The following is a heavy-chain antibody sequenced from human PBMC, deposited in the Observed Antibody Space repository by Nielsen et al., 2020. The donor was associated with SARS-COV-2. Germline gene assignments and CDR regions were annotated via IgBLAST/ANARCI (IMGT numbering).Heavy chain of an antibody. CDR2: MNPNNGNT. CDR1: GYTFTSYD. D-gene: IGHD5-18*01. Sequence: ASVKVSCKASGYTFTSYDINWVRQATGQGPEWMGWMNPNNGNTGYAQKFQGRVTMTRNTSISTAYMELSSLRSEDTAVYYCARGKLTATVFNYYYGMDVWGQGTTVTVSS. CDR3: ARGKLTATVFNYYYGMDV. V-gene: IGHV1-8*01. J-gene: IGHJ6*02.